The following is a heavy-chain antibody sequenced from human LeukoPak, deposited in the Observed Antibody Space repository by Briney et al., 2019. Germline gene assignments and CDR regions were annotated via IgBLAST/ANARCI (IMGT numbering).Heavy chain of an antibody. Sequence: GGSLRLSCAASGFTFSNYAMSWVGQAPGRGLEWVSAISGRGGSTYYADSVKGRFTISRDTSKNTLYLQMNSLRAEDTAIYYCAKDSAPAALYYFDYWGQGTLVTLSS. CDR2: ISGRGGST. V-gene: IGHV3-23*01. CDR3: AKDSAPAALYYFDY. J-gene: IGHJ4*02. D-gene: IGHD2-2*01. CDR1: GFTFSNYA.